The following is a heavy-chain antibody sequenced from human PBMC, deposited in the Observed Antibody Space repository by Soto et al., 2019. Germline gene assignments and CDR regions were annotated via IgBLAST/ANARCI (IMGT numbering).Heavy chain of an antibody. CDR2: ISASSSQI. D-gene: IGHD1-1*01. CDR1: GFTFGSYT. V-gene: IGHV3-21*01. CDR3: ARGTGYFDY. Sequence: EVPLVESGGGLVKPGRSLRLSCTAAGFTFGSYTINWVRQAPGKGLEWVSSISASSSQIYYADSVKGRFTISRDNAKNSPYRQMNSLSAEDTAVYYCARGTGYFDYWGQGTLVTVSS. J-gene: IGHJ4*02.